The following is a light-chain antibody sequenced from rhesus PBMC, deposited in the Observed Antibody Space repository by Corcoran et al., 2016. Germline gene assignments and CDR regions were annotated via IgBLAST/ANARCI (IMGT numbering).Light chain of an antibody. Sequence: DIQMTQSPSSLSASVRDKVTITCHASQDVSASLAWYQQQPGKAPKPLIYGASSLQPGVPSRFSGSGSRTLLTLTISSLQPEDFATYYCQQYDDLPYTFGRGTKVEIK. CDR3: QQYDDLPYT. CDR1: QDVSAS. J-gene: IGKJ2*01. CDR2: GAS. V-gene: IGKV1-19*01.